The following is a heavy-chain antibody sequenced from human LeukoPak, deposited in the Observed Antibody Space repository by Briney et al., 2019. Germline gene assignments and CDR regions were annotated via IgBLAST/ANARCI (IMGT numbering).Heavy chain of an antibody. V-gene: IGHV4-59*08. Sequence: SETLSLTCTVSGGSISSYYWSWFRQPPGKGLEWIGYIYYSGSTNYNPPPKSRVTISVDTSKNQFSLTLSSVTAADTAVYYCARHGRFWSGYGNWYFDLWGRGTLVTVSS. CDR2: IYYSGST. D-gene: IGHD3-3*01. CDR1: GGSISSYY. J-gene: IGHJ2*01. CDR3: ARHGRFWSGYGNWYFDL.